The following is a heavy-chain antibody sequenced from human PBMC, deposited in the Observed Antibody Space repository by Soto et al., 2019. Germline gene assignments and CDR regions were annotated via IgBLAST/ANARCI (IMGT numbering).Heavy chain of an antibody. V-gene: IGHV3-15*07. D-gene: IGHD2-15*01. Sequence: GGSLRLSCAASGFTFRNAWRNWVRQAPGKGLEWVGRIKSKTDGGTTDYAAPVKGRFTISRDDSKNTLYLQMNSLKTEDTAVYYCTTVLLDCSGGSCYSPYYYYGMDVWGQGTTVTVSS. J-gene: IGHJ6*02. CDR1: GFTFRNAW. CDR2: IKSKTDGGTT. CDR3: TTVLLDCSGGSCYSPYYYYGMDV.